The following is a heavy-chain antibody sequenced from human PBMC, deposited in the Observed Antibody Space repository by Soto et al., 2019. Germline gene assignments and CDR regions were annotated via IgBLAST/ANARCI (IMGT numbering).Heavy chain of an antibody. CDR3: ARDSSKYTYGSFYFDY. CDR1: GFTFNNYG. CDR2: ISYSSATI. J-gene: IGHJ4*02. V-gene: IGHV3-48*02. D-gene: IGHD5-18*01. Sequence: GGSLRLSCAASGFTFNNYGINWVRQAPWRGLEWISFISYSSATIHYADSVRGRFTISRDNANNSLYLEMSSLRDEDTAVYFCARDSSKYTYGSFYFDYWGQGTLVTVSS.